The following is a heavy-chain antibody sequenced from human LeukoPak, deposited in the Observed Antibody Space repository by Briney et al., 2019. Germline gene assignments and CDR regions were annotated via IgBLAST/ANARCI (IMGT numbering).Heavy chain of an antibody. CDR2: ISYDGSNK. CDR1: GFTFSSYG. CDR3: ASPMGYDILTGLDFDY. V-gene: IGHV3-30*03. D-gene: IGHD3-9*01. J-gene: IGHJ4*02. Sequence: GGSLRLSCAASGFTFSSYGMHWVRQAPGKGLEWVAVISYDGSNKYYADSVKGRFTISRDNSKNTLYLQMNSLRAEDTAVYYCASPMGYDILTGLDFDYWGQGTLVTVSS.